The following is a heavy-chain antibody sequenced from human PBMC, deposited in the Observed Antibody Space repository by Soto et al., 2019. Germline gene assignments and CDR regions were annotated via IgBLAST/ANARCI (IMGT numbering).Heavy chain of an antibody. CDR2: AHHSGRT. CDR1: GGSMSSSNW. CDR3: ARSEATGLDY. Sequence: QVQLQESGPGLVKPSGTLSLTCTVSGGSMSSSNWWNWVRQSPGKGLEWIGEAHHSGRTNYNPSLKSRVTISVDKSKNHFYLKLSSVTASDTAAYYCARSEATGLDYWGQGTLVTVSS. D-gene: IGHD1-26*01. V-gene: IGHV4-4*02. J-gene: IGHJ4*02.